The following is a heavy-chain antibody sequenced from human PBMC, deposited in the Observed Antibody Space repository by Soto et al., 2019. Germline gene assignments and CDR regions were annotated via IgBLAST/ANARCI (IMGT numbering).Heavy chain of an antibody. CDR2: INPSGGST. CDR3: AGGGGGYCSSTSCYFGYSGYETTYGDY. CDR1: GYTFTSYY. V-gene: IGHV1-46*03. D-gene: IGHD2-2*01. J-gene: IGHJ4*02. Sequence: QVQLVQSGAEVKKPGASVKVSCKASGYTFTSYYMHWVRQAPGQGLEWMGIINPSGGSTSYAQKFQGKVTMTGDTAASTVDGERSSLRSEATAVYDCAGGGGGYCSSTSCYFGYSGYETTYGDYWGQGTLVTVSS.